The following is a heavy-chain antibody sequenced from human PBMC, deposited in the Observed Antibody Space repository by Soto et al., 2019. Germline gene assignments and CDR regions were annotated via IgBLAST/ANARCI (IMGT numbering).Heavy chain of an antibody. CDR2: IFYSGST. Sequence: PSETLSLTCTVSGDSISSSNYFWGWIRQPPGKGLEWIGTIFYSGSTYYNTSLKSRVTISVDTSKNQFSLKLTSVTAADTALYYCARRYGWSYFDYWGQGSLVTVSS. CDR1: GDSISSSNYF. CDR3: ARRYGWSYFDY. J-gene: IGHJ4*02. V-gene: IGHV4-39*01. D-gene: IGHD6-19*01.